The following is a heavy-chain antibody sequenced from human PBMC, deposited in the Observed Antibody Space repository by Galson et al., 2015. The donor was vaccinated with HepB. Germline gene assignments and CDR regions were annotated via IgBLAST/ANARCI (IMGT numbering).Heavy chain of an antibody. CDR1: GFTFSSYA. CDR3: VFSSTRAEDAFDI. CDR2: ISSNGGST. Sequence: SLRLSCAASGFTFSSYAMHWVRQAPGKGLEYVSAISSNGGSTYYADSVKGRFTISRDNSKNTLYLQMSSLRAEDTAVYYCVFSSTRAEDAFDIWGQGTMVTVSS. V-gene: IGHV3-64D*06. J-gene: IGHJ3*02. D-gene: IGHD2-2*01.